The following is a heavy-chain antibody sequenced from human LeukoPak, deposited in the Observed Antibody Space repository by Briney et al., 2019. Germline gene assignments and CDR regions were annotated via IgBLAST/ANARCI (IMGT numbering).Heavy chain of an antibody. CDR3: ARVAAMALFDY. D-gene: IGHD5-18*01. CDR1: GYTFTSYD. V-gene: IGHV1-18*01. Sequence: ASVKVSCKASGYTFTSYDINWVRQAPGQGLEWMGWISAYNGNTNYAQKLQGRVTMTTDTSTSTAYMELRSLRSDDTAVYYCARVAAMALFDYWGQGTLVTVSS. J-gene: IGHJ4*02. CDR2: ISAYNGNT.